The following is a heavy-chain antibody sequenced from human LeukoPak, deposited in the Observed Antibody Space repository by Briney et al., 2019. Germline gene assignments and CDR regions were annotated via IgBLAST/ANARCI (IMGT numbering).Heavy chain of an antibody. D-gene: IGHD3-22*01. V-gene: IGHV3-30*18. CDR3: AKESSSGYYYNYYGMDV. CDR2: ISYDGSNK. J-gene: IGHJ6*02. CDR1: GFTFSSYG. Sequence: GGSLRLSCAASGFTFSSYGMHWVRQAPGKGLEWVAVISYDGSNKYYADSVKGRFTISRDNSKNTLYLQMNSLRAEDTAVYYCAKESSSGYYYNYYGMDVWGQGTTVTVSS.